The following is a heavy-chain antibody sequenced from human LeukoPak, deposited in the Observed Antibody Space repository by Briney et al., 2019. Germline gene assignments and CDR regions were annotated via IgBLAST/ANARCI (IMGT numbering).Heavy chain of an antibody. V-gene: IGHV3-30-3*01. CDR3: ARDPDYYDSSGYIDY. CDR1: GFTFRNYA. Sequence: PGGSLRLSCAASGFTFRNYAMHWVRQAPGKGLEWVAAISYDGSNKYYADSVKGRFTISRDNSKNTLYLQMNSLRAEDTAVYYCARDPDYYDSSGYIDYWGQGTLVTVSS. D-gene: IGHD3-22*01. J-gene: IGHJ4*02. CDR2: ISYDGSNK.